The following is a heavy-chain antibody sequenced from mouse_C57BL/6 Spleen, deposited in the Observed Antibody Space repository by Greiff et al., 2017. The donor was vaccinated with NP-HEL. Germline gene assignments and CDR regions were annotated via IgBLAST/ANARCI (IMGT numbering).Heavy chain of an antibody. V-gene: IGHV1-18*01. CDR1: GYTFTDYH. D-gene: IGHD2-4*01. Sequence: EVQLQQSGPELVKPGASVKIPCKASGYTFTDYHMDWVKQSHGKSLEWIGDINPNNGGTIYNQKFKGKATLTVDKSSSTAYMELRSLTSEDTAVYYCARADDYDGFAYWGQGTLVTVSA. CDR2: INPNNGGT. J-gene: IGHJ3*01. CDR3: ARADDYDGFAY.